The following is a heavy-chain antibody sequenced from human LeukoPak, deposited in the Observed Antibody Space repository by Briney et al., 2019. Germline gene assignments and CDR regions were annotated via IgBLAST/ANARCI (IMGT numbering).Heavy chain of an antibody. D-gene: IGHD3-3*01. V-gene: IGHV3-48*01. Sequence: GGSLRLSCAASGFTFSSYSMHWVRQAPVKGLEWVSYISSSSSAIYYADSVKGRFTISRDNAENSLYLQMSSLRVEDTAVYYCARDRFFGEAITGGLDYRGQGTLVTVSS. CDR2: ISSSSSAI. J-gene: IGHJ4*02. CDR3: ARDRFFGEAITGGLDY. CDR1: GFTFSSYS.